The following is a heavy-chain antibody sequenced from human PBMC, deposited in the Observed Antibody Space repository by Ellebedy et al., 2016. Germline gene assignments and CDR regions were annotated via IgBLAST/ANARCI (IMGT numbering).Heavy chain of an antibody. CDR1: GYTFTDYY. J-gene: IGHJ4*02. V-gene: IGHV1-2*02. Sequence: ASVKVSXXASGYTFTDYYMHWVRQTPGQGLEWMGWINPNSGGTNYAQKFQGRVTMTRDTSISTAYMELSRLRSDDTAVYYCARDIPVVPAVNFDYWGQGTLVTVSS. D-gene: IGHD2-2*01. CDR2: INPNSGGT. CDR3: ARDIPVVPAVNFDY.